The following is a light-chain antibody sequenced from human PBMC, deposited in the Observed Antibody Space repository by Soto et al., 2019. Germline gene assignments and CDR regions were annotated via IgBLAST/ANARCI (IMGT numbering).Light chain of an antibody. J-gene: IGLJ3*02. CDR2: EVN. CDR1: SSDVGNYNY. V-gene: IGLV2-8*01. Sequence: QSVLTQPPSASGSPGQSVTISCTGTSSDVGNYNYVSWYQQHPGKAPKLMIYEVNKRPSGVPDRFSGSKSGNTASLTVSGLQAEDEADYYCSSYAGSNKLFGGGTKVTVL. CDR3: SSYAGSNKL.